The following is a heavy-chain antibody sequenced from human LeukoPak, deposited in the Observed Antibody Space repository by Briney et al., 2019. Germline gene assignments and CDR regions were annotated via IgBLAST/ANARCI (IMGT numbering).Heavy chain of an antibody. CDR3: ASVDRATVHYYGMDV. V-gene: IGHV3-7*01. D-gene: IGHD5-18*01. CDR2: IKQDGSET. Sequence: PGGSLRLSCAASGFTFSSYWMSWVRQAPGKGLEWVANIKQDGSETYHVDSVKGRFTISRDNARNSLYLQMNSLRAEDTAVYYCASVDRATVHYYGMDVWGQGTTVTVSS. J-gene: IGHJ6*02. CDR1: GFTFSSYW.